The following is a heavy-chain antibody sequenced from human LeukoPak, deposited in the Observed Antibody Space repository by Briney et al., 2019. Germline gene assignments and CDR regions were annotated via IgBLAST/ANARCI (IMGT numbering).Heavy chain of an antibody. CDR2: IYYSGST. Sequence: SETLSLTCTVSGGSISSSSYYWGWIRQPPGKGLEWIGSIYYSGSTNYNPSLKSRVTMSVDTSKNQFSLKLSSVTAADTAVYYCARGWSDAFDIWGQGTMVTVSS. V-gene: IGHV4-39*07. D-gene: IGHD2-15*01. J-gene: IGHJ3*02. CDR1: GGSISSSSYY. CDR3: ARGWSDAFDI.